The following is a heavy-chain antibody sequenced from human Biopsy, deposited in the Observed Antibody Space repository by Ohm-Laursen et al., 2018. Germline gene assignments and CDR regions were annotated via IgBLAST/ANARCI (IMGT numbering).Heavy chain of an antibody. D-gene: IGHD3-16*01. V-gene: IGHV3-21*01. CDR1: GFTFSTYT. CDR3: AKDSGGSPLGELFH. CDR2: ISRTSDFI. J-gene: IGHJ4*02. Sequence: SLRLSCAASGFTFSTYTMTWVRQAPGKGLEWVSSISRTSDFIYYADSVMGRFTISRDNAKSSVDLQMNSLRAEDTAVYFCAKDSGGSPLGELFHWGQGNLVTVSS.